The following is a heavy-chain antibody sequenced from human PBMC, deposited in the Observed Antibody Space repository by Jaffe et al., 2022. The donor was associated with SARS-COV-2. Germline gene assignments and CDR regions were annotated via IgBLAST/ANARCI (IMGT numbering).Heavy chain of an antibody. V-gene: IGHV3-53*01. Sequence: EVQLVESGGGLIQPGGSLRLSCAASGFTVSSNYMSWVRQAPGKGLEWVSVIYSGGSTYYADSVKGRFTISRDNSKNTLYLQMNSLRAEDTAVYYCARVVEDSSLYFDYWGQGTLVTVSS. J-gene: IGHJ4*02. CDR2: IYSGGST. D-gene: IGHD6-6*01. CDR1: GFTVSSNY. CDR3: ARVVEDSSLYFDY.